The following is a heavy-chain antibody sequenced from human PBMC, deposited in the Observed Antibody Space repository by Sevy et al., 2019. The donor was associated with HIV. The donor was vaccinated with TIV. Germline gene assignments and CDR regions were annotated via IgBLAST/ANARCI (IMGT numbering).Heavy chain of an antibody. CDR1: GFTFSSYW. V-gene: IGHV3-74*01. CDR3: ARADVEMATINWYFDL. CDR2: INGDGSST. J-gene: IGHJ2*01. D-gene: IGHD5-12*01. Sequence: GGSLRLSCAASGFTFSSYWMHWVRQAPGKGLVWVSRINGDGSSTSYADFVKGRFTISRDNAKNTLYLQMNSLRAEDTAVYYCARADVEMATINWYFDLWGRGTLVIVSS.